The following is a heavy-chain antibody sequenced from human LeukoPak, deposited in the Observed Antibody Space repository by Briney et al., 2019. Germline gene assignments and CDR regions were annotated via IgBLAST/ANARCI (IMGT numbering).Heavy chain of an antibody. CDR1: GGTLNRDA. Sequence: ASVKVSCKASGGTLNRDAITWVRQAPGQGLEWMGRIIPVIGVGNYAQKFQGRVTITADESTSTVYMELTSLRSEDTAMYYCARAEDSSAYYPRYWGQGTVVTVSS. V-gene: IGHV1-69*10. J-gene: IGHJ4*02. D-gene: IGHD3-22*01. CDR3: ARAEDSSAYYPRY. CDR2: IIPVIGVG.